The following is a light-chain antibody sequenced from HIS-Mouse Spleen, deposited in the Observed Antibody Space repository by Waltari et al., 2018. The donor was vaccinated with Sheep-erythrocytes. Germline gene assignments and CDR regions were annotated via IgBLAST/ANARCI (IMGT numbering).Light chain of an antibody. CDR3: QQFNNYPRT. J-gene: IGKJ1*01. CDR2: DAS. CDR1: QGISSA. Sequence: AIQLTQSPSSLSASVGDRVTITCRASQGISSALAWYQQKPGKAPKLLIYDASCWETGVPSRFSGSGSGTDFTLTISRLQPEDFATYYCQQFNNYPRTFGQGTKVEIK. V-gene: IGKV1D-13*01.